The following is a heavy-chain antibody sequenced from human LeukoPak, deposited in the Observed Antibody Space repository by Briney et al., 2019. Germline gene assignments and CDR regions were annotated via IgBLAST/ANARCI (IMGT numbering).Heavy chain of an antibody. CDR2: INHSGST. CDR1: GGSISSYY. CDR3: ASITMVREGY. V-gene: IGHV4-34*01. D-gene: IGHD3-10*01. Sequence: SETLSLTCTVSGGSISSYYWSWIRQPPGKGLEWIGEINHSGSTNYNPSLKSRVTISVDTSKNQFSLKLSSVTAADTAVYYCASITMVREGYWGQGTLVTVSS. J-gene: IGHJ4*02.